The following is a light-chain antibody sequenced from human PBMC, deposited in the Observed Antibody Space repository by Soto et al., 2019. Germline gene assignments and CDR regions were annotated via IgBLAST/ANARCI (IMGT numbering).Light chain of an antibody. V-gene: IGKV3-20*01. J-gene: IGKJ4*01. CDR3: QQYGSSSLT. Sequence: EIVLTQSPGTLSLSPGEKTTLSCRASQSVDSNSLAWFQQKPGQAPTLLIYSASTRATGIPDRFSGSGSGTDFTLTISRLEPEDFAVYYCQQYGSSSLTFGGGTKAEIK. CDR2: SAS. CDR1: QSVDSNS.